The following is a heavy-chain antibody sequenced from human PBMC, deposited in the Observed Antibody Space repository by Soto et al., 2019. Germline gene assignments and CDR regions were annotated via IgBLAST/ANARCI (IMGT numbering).Heavy chain of an antibody. V-gene: IGHV5-51*01. J-gene: IGHJ6*02. CDR2: IYPGDSDT. Sequence: PGEPLKISCKGSGYTFTNYWIGWVRQMPGKGLEGMGIIYPGDSDTKYNPSFQGQVTISADKSITTTYLQWSSLKASDTAIYYCAASIFYYGMDVWGQGTTVTVSS. CDR1: GYTFTNYW. CDR3: AASIFYYGMDV.